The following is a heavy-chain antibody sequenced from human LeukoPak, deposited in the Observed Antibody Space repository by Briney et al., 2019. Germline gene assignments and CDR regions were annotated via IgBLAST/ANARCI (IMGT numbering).Heavy chain of an antibody. V-gene: IGHV3-23*01. J-gene: IGHJ3*02. CDR1: GFTFSSYA. CDR2: ISGSGGST. CDR3: AKDPAYYYGSGSPHAFDI. D-gene: IGHD3-10*01. Sequence: PGGSLRLSCAASGFTFSSYAMSWVRQAPGKGLEWVSAISGSGGSTYYADSVKGRLTISRDNSKNTLYLQMNSLRAEDTAVYYCAKDPAYYYGSGSPHAFDIWGQGTMVTVSS.